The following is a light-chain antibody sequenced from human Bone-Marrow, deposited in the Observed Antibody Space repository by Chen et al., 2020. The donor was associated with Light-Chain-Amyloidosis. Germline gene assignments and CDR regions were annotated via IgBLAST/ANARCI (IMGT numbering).Light chain of an antibody. CDR2: EST. Sequence: SAPTQPAPVSGSPGHRLSISSPGTSSHVGSYNLVSWYQHNPGNALKLIIYESTKQPSVVSDLFSCSKSGNTASPTISGHQAEDDADYYCYSYAPTPHVVLFGGGTKLTVL. V-gene: IGLV2-23*01. CDR3: YSYAPTPHVVL. J-gene: IGLJ2*01. CDR1: SSHVGSYNL.